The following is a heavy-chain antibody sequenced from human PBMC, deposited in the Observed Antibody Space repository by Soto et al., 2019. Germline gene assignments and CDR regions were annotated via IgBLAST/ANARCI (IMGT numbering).Heavy chain of an antibody. J-gene: IGHJ4*02. CDR2: INPSGGST. V-gene: IGHV1-46*01. CDR1: GYTFTSYY. D-gene: IGHD3-9*01. CDR3: ARSGTGYYKFDY. Sequence: ASVKVSCKASGYTFTSYYMHWVRQAPGQGLEWMGIINPSGGSTSYAQKFQGRATMTRDTSTSTVYMELSSLRSEDTAVYYCARSGTGYYKFDYWGQGTLVTVSS.